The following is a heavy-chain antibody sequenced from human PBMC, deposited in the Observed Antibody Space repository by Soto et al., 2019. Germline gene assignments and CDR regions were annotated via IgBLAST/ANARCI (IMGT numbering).Heavy chain of an antibody. Sequence: LSLTCTVSGGSISSSSYYWGWIRQPPGKGLEWIGSIYYSGSTYYNPSLKSRVTISVDTSKNQFSLKLSSVTAADTAVYYCARLGKIYYDILTGYIYYYYYMDVWGKGTTVTVSS. V-gene: IGHV4-39*01. D-gene: IGHD3-9*01. CDR1: GGSISSSSYY. CDR3: ARLGKIYYDILTGYIYYYYYMDV. CDR2: IYYSGST. J-gene: IGHJ6*03.